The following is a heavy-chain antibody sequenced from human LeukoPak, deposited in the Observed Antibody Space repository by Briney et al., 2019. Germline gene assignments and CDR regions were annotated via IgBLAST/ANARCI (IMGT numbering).Heavy chain of an antibody. J-gene: IGHJ4*02. Sequence: GASVKVSCKASGGTFTNYAINWVRQAPGQGLEWMGWISTYNGNTNYAQKLQGRVTMTTDTSTTTAYMELRSLTSDDTAVYYCARDPTTQTFDYWGQGTLVTVSS. CDR2: ISTYNGNT. V-gene: IGHV1-18*01. CDR1: GGTFTNYA. CDR3: ARDPTTQTFDY. D-gene: IGHD4-11*01.